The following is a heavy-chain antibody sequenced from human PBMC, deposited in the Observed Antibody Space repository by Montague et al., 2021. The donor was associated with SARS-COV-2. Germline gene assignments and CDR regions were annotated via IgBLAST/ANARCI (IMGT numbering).Heavy chain of an antibody. D-gene: IGHD3-22*01. V-gene: IGHV4-59*12. J-gene: IGHJ3*02. CDR2: IYYSGST. CDR1: GGSISSYY. Sequence: SETLSLTCTVSGGSISSYYWSWIRQPPGKGLEWIGYIYYSGSTNYNPSLKSRVTISVDTSKNQFSLKLSSVTAADTAVYYCARERGPYYFDSSGYHNAFVIWGQGTMVTVSS. CDR3: ARERGPYYFDSSGYHNAFVI.